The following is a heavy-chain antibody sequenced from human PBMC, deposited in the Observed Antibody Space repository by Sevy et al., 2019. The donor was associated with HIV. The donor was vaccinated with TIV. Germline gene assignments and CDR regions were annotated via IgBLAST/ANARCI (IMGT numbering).Heavy chain of an antibody. V-gene: IGHV3-30*18. D-gene: IGHD3-9*01. CDR1: GFTFTTSG. CDR3: AKDFTGYNGMDV. Sequence: GGSLRLSCVVSGFTFTTSGMHWVRQAPGKGLEWVAVISYHGRDKFYADSVKGRFSISRVNSDNILYLHMNSLRSEDTAVYYCAKDFTGYNGMDVWGQGTMVTVSS. J-gene: IGHJ6*02. CDR2: ISYHGRDK.